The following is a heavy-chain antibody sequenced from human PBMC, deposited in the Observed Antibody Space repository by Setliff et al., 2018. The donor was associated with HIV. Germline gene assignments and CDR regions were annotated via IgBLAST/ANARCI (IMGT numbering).Heavy chain of an antibody. V-gene: IGHV4-38-2*02. Sequence: PSETLSLTCAVSGYSISSGYYWGWIRQPPGKGLEWIGSIYHSGSTYYNPSLKSRVTISVDTSKNQFSLKLSSVTAADTAVYYCAGDKGVLLWFGELLTHDAFDIWGQGTMVTVSS. CDR1: GYSISSGYY. D-gene: IGHD3-10*01. CDR2: IYHSGST. J-gene: IGHJ3*02. CDR3: AGDKGVLLWFGELLTHDAFDI.